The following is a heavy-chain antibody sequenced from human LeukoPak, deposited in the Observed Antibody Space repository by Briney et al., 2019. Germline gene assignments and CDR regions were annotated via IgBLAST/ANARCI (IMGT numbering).Heavy chain of an antibody. V-gene: IGHV3-21*01. CDR1: GFTFSSYS. Sequence: PGGSLRLSCAASGFTFSSYSMNWVRQAPGKGLEWVSSISSSSSYIYYADSVKGRFTISRDNAKNSLYLQMNSLRAEDTAVYYCARDRSGGSSSGGSLGAFDIWGQGTMVTVSS. CDR3: ARDRSGGSSSGGSLGAFDI. J-gene: IGHJ3*02. CDR2: ISSSSSYI. D-gene: IGHD6-6*01.